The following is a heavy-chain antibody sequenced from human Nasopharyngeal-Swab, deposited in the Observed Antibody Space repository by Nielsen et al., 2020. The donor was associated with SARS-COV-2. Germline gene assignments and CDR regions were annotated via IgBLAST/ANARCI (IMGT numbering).Heavy chain of an antibody. V-gene: IGHV1-69*04. CDR2: IIPILGIA. CDR1: GGTFSSYA. D-gene: IGHD2-2*01. J-gene: IGHJ6*03. CDR3: ARDCSSTSCYLYYYYYYMDV. Sequence: SVKVSCKASGGTFSSYAISWVRQAPGQGLEWMGRIIPILGIANYAQKFQGRVTITADKSTSTAYMELSSLRSEDTAVYYCARDCSSTSCYLYYYYYYMDVWGEGTTVTVSS.